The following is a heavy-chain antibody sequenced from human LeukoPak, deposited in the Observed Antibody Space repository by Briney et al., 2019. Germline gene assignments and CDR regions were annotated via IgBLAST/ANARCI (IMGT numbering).Heavy chain of an antibody. J-gene: IGHJ4*02. Sequence: GGSLRLSCAASGFTVGSNYMNWARQAPGKGLEWVSILFGSGRTYYADSVKGRFTISRDNSKNTLFLQMNNMRTEDTAIYYCVRVRSSSWYFDLWGQGTLVTVSS. D-gene: IGHD6-13*01. V-gene: IGHV3-66*02. CDR1: GFTVGSNY. CDR2: LFGSGRT. CDR3: VRVRSSSWYFDL.